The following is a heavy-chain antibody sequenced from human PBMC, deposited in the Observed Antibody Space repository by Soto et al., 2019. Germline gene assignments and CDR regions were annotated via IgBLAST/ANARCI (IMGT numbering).Heavy chain of an antibody. D-gene: IGHD3-22*01. CDR1: GYTFTSYD. J-gene: IGHJ4*02. Sequence: QVQLVQSGAEVKKPGASVKVSCKASGYTFTSYDINWVRQATGQGLKWMGWMNPNSGNTGYAQKFQGRVTMTRNTSISTAYMELSSLRSEDTAVYYCARTRVYDYYDSSGYQSLFDYWGQGTLVTVSS. CDR3: ARTRVYDYYDSSGYQSLFDY. V-gene: IGHV1-8*01. CDR2: MNPNSGNT.